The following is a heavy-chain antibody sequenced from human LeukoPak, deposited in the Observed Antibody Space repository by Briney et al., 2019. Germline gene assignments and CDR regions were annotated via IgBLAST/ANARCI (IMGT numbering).Heavy chain of an antibody. CDR1: GFTFSSYA. Sequence: GGSLRLSCAASGFTFSSYAMSWVRQAPRKGLEWVSAISGSGGSTYYADSVKGRFTISRDNSKNTLYLQMNSLRAEDTAVYYCAKDLSNYDFWSGYHLDYWGQGTLVTVSS. J-gene: IGHJ4*02. V-gene: IGHV3-23*01. CDR3: AKDLSNYDFWSGYHLDY. D-gene: IGHD3-3*01. CDR2: ISGSGGST.